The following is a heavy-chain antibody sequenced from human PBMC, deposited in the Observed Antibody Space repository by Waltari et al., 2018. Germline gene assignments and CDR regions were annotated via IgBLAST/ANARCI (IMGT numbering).Heavy chain of an antibody. D-gene: IGHD3-3*01. CDR3: AKEISITIFGVVTYDAFDI. Sequence: EVQLLESGGGLVQPGGSLRRSCAASGFTPRSYAMSWVRQAPGKGREWVSAISCGGGITYYADTVKGRFTISRDNSKNTLYLQMNSLRAEDTAVYYCAKEISITIFGVVTYDAFDIWGQGTMVTVSS. CDR2: ISCGGGIT. V-gene: IGHV3-23*01. CDR1: GFTPRSYA. J-gene: IGHJ3*02.